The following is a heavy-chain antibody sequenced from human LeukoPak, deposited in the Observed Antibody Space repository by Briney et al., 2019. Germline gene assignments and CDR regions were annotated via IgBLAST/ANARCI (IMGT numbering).Heavy chain of an antibody. CDR2: IIPILGIA. Sequence: GASVKVSCKASGGTFSSYTISWVRQAPGQGLEWMGRIIPILGIANYAQKFQGRVTINADKSTSTAYMELSSLRSEDTAVYYCARDRGGYDSSGCQVYYFDYWGQGTLVTVSS. CDR3: ARDRGGYDSSGCQVYYFDY. J-gene: IGHJ4*02. V-gene: IGHV1-69*04. D-gene: IGHD3-22*01. CDR1: GGTFSSYT.